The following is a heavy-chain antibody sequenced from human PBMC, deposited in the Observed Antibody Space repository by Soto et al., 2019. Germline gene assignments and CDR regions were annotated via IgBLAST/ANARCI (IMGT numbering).Heavy chain of an antibody. CDR2: INHSGST. CDR1: GGSFSGYY. Sequence: PSETLSLTCAVYGGSFSGYYWSWIRQPPGKGLEWIGEINHSGSTNYNPSLKSRVTISVDTSKNQFSLKLSSVTAADTAVYYCAREFIAVAGFDYWGQRTLVTVS. D-gene: IGHD6-19*01. J-gene: IGHJ4*02. V-gene: IGHV4-34*01. CDR3: AREFIAVAGFDY.